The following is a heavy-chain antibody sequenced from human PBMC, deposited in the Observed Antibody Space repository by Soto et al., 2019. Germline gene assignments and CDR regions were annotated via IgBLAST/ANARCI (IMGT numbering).Heavy chain of an antibody. Sequence: EVQLVESGGGLVQPGGSLRLSCAASGFAFSDHYMDWVRQAPGKGLEWVGRIRSKPYSYTTDYAASVKGRFTISRDDSKNSLYLQMNSLTTEDTAVYYCATLITGTTGYWGQGTLVTVSS. V-gene: IGHV3-72*01. CDR3: ATLITGTTGY. CDR1: GFAFSDHY. CDR2: IRSKPYSYTT. D-gene: IGHD1-20*01. J-gene: IGHJ4*02.